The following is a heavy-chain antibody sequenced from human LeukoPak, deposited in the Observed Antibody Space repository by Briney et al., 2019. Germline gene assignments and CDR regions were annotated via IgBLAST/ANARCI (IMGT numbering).Heavy chain of an antibody. Sequence: NASETLSLTCAVSGGSISSGGYSWGWIRQPPGKGLEWIGSIYYSGSTYYNPSLKSRVTISVDTSKNQFSLKLSSVTAADTAVYYCARYYYDSSGYYYLDYWGQGTLVTVSS. CDR2: IYYSGST. V-gene: IGHV4-39*01. J-gene: IGHJ4*02. CDR3: ARYYYDSSGYYYLDY. D-gene: IGHD3-22*01. CDR1: GGSISSGGYS.